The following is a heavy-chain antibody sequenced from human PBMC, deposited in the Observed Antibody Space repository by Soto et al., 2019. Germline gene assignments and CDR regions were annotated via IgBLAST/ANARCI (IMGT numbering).Heavy chain of an antibody. CDR3: ARHGPSYDFWSGYRRYYYYYYMDV. CDR1: GGSLSTYS. Sequence: SETLSLTCTVSGGSLSTYSWSWIRQPPGKGLEWIGYISYSGSTNYSPSLKSRVTISVDTSKNQFSLKLSSVTAADTAVYYCARHGPSYDFWSGYRRYYYYYYMDVWGKGTTVS. D-gene: IGHD3-3*01. J-gene: IGHJ6*03. CDR2: ISYSGST. V-gene: IGHV4-59*08.